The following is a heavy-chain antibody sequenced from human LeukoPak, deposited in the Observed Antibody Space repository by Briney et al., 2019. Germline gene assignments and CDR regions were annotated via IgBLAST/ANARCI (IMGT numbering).Heavy chain of an antibody. V-gene: IGHV4-34*01. Sequence: SETLSLTCAVYGGSFSGYYWSWNRQPPGKGLEWIGEINHSGSTNYSPSLKSRVTISVDTSKNQFSLKLSSVTAADTAVYYCARDAMVITTNWFDPWGQGTLVTVSS. J-gene: IGHJ5*02. CDR2: INHSGST. D-gene: IGHD3-22*01. CDR1: GGSFSGYY. CDR3: ARDAMVITTNWFDP.